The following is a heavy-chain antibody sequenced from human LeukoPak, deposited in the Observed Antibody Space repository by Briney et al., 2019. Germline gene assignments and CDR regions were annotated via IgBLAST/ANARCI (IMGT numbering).Heavy chain of an antibody. D-gene: IGHD4-23*01. V-gene: IGHV1-2*02. J-gene: IGHJ3*02. CDR3: ARGRGGNSSLLAFDI. CDR2: INPNSGGT. Sequence: ASVKLSCTASGYTFTGYYMHWVRQAPGHGLEWMGWINPNSGGTNYAQKFQGRVTMTRETSISTAYMELSRLRSDDTAVYYCARGRGGNSSLLAFDIWGQGTMVTVSS. CDR1: GYTFTGYY.